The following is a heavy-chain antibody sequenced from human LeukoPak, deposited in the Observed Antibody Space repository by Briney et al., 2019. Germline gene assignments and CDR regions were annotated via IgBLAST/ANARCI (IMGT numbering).Heavy chain of an antibody. J-gene: IGHJ4*02. Sequence: SETLSLTCTVSGGSLSGYYWSWIRQPPGKGLEWIGYIYDSGSTNYNPSLKSRVTISVDTSKNQFSLKLRSVTAADTAVYYCARVDSGSYFDYWGQGTLVTVSS. CDR2: IYDSGST. CDR1: GGSLSGYY. CDR3: ARVDSGSYFDY. D-gene: IGHD1-26*01. V-gene: IGHV4-59*01.